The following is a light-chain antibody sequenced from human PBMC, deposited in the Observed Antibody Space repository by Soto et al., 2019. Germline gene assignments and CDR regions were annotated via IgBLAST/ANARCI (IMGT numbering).Light chain of an antibody. CDR1: SSNLGDNT. V-gene: IGLV1-44*01. J-gene: IGLJ3*02. CDR2: RNN. CDR3: ATWDDSLNGPV. Sequence: QSVLTQPPSASGTPGRRVTISCSGSSSNLGDNTVNWYQQLPGTAPKLLIYRNNRRPSEVPDRFSGSKSGTSASLAISGLQSDDEADYYCATWDDSLNGPVFGGGTKLTV.